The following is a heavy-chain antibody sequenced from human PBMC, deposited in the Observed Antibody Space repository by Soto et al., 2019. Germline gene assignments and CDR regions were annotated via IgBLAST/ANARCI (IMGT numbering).Heavy chain of an antibody. D-gene: IGHD2-15*01. CDR1: GGSISSGGYY. CDR2: IYYSGST. Sequence: QVQLQESGPGLVKPSQTLSLTCTVSGGSISSGGYYWSWIRQHPGKGLEWMGYIYYSGSTYYNPSLKSRVTISVDTSKNQFSLKLSSVTAADTAVYYCARRRIVVVVAATENDAFDIWGQGTMVTVSS. V-gene: IGHV4-31*03. J-gene: IGHJ3*02. CDR3: ARRRIVVVVAATENDAFDI.